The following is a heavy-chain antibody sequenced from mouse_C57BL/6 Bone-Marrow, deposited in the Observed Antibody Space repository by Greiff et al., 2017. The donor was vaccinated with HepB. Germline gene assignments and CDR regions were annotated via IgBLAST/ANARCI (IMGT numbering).Heavy chain of an antibody. CDR2: ISSGGSYT. Sequence: EVKLVESGGDLVKPGGSLKLSCAASGFTFSSYGMSWVRQTPDKRLEWVATISSGGSYTYYPDSVKGRFTISRDNAKNTLYLQMSSLKSEDTAMYYCARHRGIYYDYWGQGTTLTVSS. CDR3: ARHRGIYYDY. J-gene: IGHJ2*01. D-gene: IGHD2-14*01. V-gene: IGHV5-6*02. CDR1: GFTFSSYG.